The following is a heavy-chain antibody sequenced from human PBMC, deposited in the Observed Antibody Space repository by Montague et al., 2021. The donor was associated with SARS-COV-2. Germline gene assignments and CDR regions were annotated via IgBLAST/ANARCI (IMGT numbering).Heavy chain of an antibody. CDR3: ARDNYYGSGRSY. D-gene: IGHD3-10*01. J-gene: IGHJ4*02. V-gene: IGHV3-53*01. Sequence: SLRLSCAASGFTVSSNYMNWVRQAPGKGLEWVSVIYSGGSTYYADSVKGRFTISRGNSKNTLYLQMNSLRAEDTAVYYCARDNYYGSGRSYWGQGTLVTVSS. CDR2: IYSGGST. CDR1: GFTVSSNY.